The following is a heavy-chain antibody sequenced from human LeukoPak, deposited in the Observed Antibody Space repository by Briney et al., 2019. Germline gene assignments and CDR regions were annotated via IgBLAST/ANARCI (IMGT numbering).Heavy chain of an antibody. CDR3: ARDRITAASTGPYSKPVRAVS. D-gene: IGHD6-13*01. Sequence: KPGGSLRLSCAASGFTFSSYNMNWVRQAPGKGLEWVSSISSSSSYIYYADSVKGRFTISRDNAKNSLYLQMNSLRVEDTAVYYCARDRITAASTGPYSKPVRAVSWGQGTLVTVSS. J-gene: IGHJ5*02. CDR2: ISSSSSYI. CDR1: GFTFSSYN. V-gene: IGHV3-21*01.